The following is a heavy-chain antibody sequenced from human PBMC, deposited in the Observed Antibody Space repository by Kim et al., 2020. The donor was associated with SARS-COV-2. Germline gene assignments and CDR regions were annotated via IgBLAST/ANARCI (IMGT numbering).Heavy chain of an antibody. CDR3: ARDQQRWLLRANDYGMDV. Sequence: KGRFTISRDNAKNSLYLQMNSLRAEDTAVYYCARDQQRWLLRANDYGMDVWGQGTTVTVSS. D-gene: IGHD3-10*01. J-gene: IGHJ6*02. V-gene: IGHV3-11*06.